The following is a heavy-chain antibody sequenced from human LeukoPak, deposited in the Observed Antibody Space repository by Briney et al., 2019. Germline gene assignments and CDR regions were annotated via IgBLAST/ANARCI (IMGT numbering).Heavy chain of an antibody. V-gene: IGHV5-51*01. CDR2: IYPGDSDA. D-gene: IGHD1-26*01. J-gene: IGHJ4*02. CDR3: ARRRDLYSGSYYPFDY. CDR1: GYSFNSYW. Sequence: GEALKISCKGSGYSFNSYWIGWVRQMPGKGLKWMGIIYPGDSDARYSPSFQGQVTISADKSISTAYLQWSSLKASDTAMYYCARRRDLYSGSYYPFDYWGQGTLVTVSS.